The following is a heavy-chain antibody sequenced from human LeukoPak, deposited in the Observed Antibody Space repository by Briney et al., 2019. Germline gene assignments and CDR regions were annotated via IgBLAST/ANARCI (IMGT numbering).Heavy chain of an antibody. J-gene: IGHJ6*03. Sequence: GGSLRLSCAASGFTFSSYAMNWVRQAPGKGLEWVSAISGSGGSTYYADSVKGRFTISRDNSKNTLYLQMKSLRAEDTAVYYCAKGGGYEAQYYYYYLDVWGKGTTVTISS. V-gene: IGHV3-23*01. CDR2: ISGSGGST. CDR1: GFTFSSYA. D-gene: IGHD5-12*01. CDR3: AKGGGYEAQYYYYYLDV.